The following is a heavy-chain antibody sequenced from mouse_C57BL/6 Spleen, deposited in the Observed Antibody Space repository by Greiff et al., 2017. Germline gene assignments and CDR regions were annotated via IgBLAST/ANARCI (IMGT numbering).Heavy chain of an antibody. Sequence: QVQLKQPGAELVRPGTSVKLSCKASGYTFTSYWMHWVKQRPGQGLEWIGLIDPSDSYTNYNQKFKGKATLTVDTSSSTAYMQLSSLTSEDSAVYYCARSAYYYGSSPAWFAYWGQGTLVTVSA. V-gene: IGHV1-59*01. J-gene: IGHJ3*01. CDR3: ARSAYYYGSSPAWFAY. D-gene: IGHD1-1*01. CDR2: IDPSDSYT. CDR1: GYTFTSYW.